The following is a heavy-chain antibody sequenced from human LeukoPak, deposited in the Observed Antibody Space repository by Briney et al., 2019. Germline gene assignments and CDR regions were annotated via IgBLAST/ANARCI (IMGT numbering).Heavy chain of an antibody. CDR2: ISSNGGST. J-gene: IGHJ4*02. CDR1: GFTFSSYA. Sequence: PGGSLRLSCAASGFTFSSYAMHWVRQAPGKGLEYVSAISSNGGSTYYANSVKGRFTISRDNSKNTLYLQMNSLRAEDTAVYYCAKSTGYCSSTSCFAKYYFDYWGQGTLVTVSS. V-gene: IGHV3-64*01. CDR3: AKSTGYCSSTSCFAKYYFDY. D-gene: IGHD2-2*01.